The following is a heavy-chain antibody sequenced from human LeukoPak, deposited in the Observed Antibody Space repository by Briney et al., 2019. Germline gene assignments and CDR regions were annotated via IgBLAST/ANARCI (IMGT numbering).Heavy chain of an antibody. J-gene: IGHJ5*02. CDR2: IYYSGST. V-gene: IGHV4-39*01. Sequence: SETLSLTXTVSGGSISSSSYYWGWIRQPPGKGLEWIGSIYYSGSTYYNPSLKSRVTISVDTSKNQFSLKLSSVTAADTAVYYCARHVGGSYQHWFDPWGQGTLVTVSS. D-gene: IGHD1-26*01. CDR1: GGSISSSSYY. CDR3: ARHVGGSYQHWFDP.